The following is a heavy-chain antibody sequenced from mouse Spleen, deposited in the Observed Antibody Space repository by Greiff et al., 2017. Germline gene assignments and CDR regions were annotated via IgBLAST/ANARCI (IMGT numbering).Heavy chain of an antibody. J-gene: IGHJ3*01. Sequence: DVMLVESGGGLVKLGGSLKLSCAASGFTFSSYAMSWVRQTPEKRLEWVATISSGGGNTYYPDSVKGRFTISRDNAKNTLYLQMSSLKSEDTAMYYCAIYYDLAWFAYWGQGTLVTVSA. D-gene: IGHD2-4*01. CDR1: GFTFSSYA. CDR3: AIYYDLAWFAY. V-gene: IGHV5-9*01. CDR2: ISSGGGNT.